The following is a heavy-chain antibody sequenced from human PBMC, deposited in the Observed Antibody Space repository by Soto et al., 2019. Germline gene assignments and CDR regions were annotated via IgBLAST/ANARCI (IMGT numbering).Heavy chain of an antibody. CDR3: ARLPVVRGLTDYFPFDP. D-gene: IGHD3-10*01. CDR2: IYYNGRT. Sequence: QLQLQESGPGLVKSSETLSLPCSVSGVSISSSSYWWGWVRQSAGKGLEWIGSIYYNGRTHYNPSLQSRVTISVDTSKRQCSLSLTSVTDAETAVYFCARLPVVRGLTDYFPFDPWGQGVLVTVS. J-gene: IGHJ5*02. V-gene: IGHV4-39*01. CDR1: GVSISSSSYW.